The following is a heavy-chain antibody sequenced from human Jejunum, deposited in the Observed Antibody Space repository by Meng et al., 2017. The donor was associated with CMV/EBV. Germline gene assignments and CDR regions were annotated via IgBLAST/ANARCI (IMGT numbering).Heavy chain of an antibody. V-gene: IGHV3-23*01. D-gene: IGHD3-3*01. J-gene: IGHJ6*02. CDR3: AKDSSSDFWSRYYAFYYYGMDV. CDR2: INSGGSDI. Sequence: ITWGRQVPGKGLVWVSRINSGGSDISYADSVKGRFTISRDNSKNTLYLQMNSLRAEDTAVYFCAKDSSSDFWSRYYAFYYYGMDVWGQGTTVTVSS.